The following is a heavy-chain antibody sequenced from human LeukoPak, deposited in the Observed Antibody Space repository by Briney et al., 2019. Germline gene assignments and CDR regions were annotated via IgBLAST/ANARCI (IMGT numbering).Heavy chain of an antibody. Sequence: GGAPRLSCAASGFAFSSNWMSWGRQAPGRGLEVVANISPDGSGKYCMDSVKGRCAISRDNARSSLDLQLNSLRVEDTAVYFCATQAYSRFDYWGQGTLVTVSS. J-gene: IGHJ4*02. CDR1: GFAFSSNW. CDR3: ATQAYSRFDY. CDR2: ISPDGSGK. D-gene: IGHD4-11*01. V-gene: IGHV3-7*01.